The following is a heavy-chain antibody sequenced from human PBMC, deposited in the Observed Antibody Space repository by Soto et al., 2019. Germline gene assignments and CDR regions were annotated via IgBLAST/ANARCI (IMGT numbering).Heavy chain of an antibody. J-gene: IGHJ5*02. CDR1: GYSFTSYW. CDR2: IYPGDSDT. V-gene: IGHV5-51*01. D-gene: IGHD3-3*01. Sequence: EVQLVQSGAEVKKPGESLKISCKGSGYSFTSYWIGWVRQMPGKGLEWMGIIYPGDSDTRYSPSFQGQVTISADKSISTAYLQWSSLKASDTAMYYCARRSDFWSGYSNWFDPWGQGTLVTVSS. CDR3: ARRSDFWSGYSNWFDP.